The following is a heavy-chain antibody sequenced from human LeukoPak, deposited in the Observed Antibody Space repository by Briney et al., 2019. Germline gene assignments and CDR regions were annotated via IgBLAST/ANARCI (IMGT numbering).Heavy chain of an antibody. CDR3: AKEYDSSGVGYYYGMDV. CDR2: ISGSGGST. Sequence: GGSLRLSCAASGFTFSSYAMSWVRQAPGKGLEWVSAISGSGGSTYYADSVKGRFTISRDNSKNTLYLQMNSLRAEDTAVYYCAKEYDSSGVGYYYGMDVWGQGTTVTVSS. J-gene: IGHJ6*02. D-gene: IGHD3-22*01. V-gene: IGHV3-23*01. CDR1: GFTFSSYA.